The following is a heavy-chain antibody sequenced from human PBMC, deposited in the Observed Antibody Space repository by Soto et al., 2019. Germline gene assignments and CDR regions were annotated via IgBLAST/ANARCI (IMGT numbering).Heavy chain of an antibody. CDR2: ISSSSSYT. CDR1: GFTFSDYY. Sequence: GGSLRLSYAASGFTFSDYYMSWIRQAPGKGLEWASYISSSSSYTNYADSVKGRFTISRDNAKNSLYLQMNSLRAEDTAVYYCARIDVVVVAATIAGDFDYWGQGTLVTVSS. D-gene: IGHD2-15*01. V-gene: IGHV3-11*03. J-gene: IGHJ4*02. CDR3: ARIDVVVVAATIAGDFDY.